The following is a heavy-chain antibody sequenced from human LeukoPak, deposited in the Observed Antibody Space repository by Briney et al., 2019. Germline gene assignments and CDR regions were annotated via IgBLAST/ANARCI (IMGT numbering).Heavy chain of an antibody. D-gene: IGHD3-22*01. CDR1: GFTFSSYS. V-gene: IGHV3-21*01. CDR3: ASWDSSGYDIDY. Sequence: GGSLRLSCAASGFTFSSYSMNWVRQAPGKGLEWVSSISSSSSYIYYADSVKGRFTISRDNAKNSLYLQMNSLRAEDTAVYCCASWDSSGYDIDYWGQGTLVTVSS. J-gene: IGHJ4*02. CDR2: ISSSSSYI.